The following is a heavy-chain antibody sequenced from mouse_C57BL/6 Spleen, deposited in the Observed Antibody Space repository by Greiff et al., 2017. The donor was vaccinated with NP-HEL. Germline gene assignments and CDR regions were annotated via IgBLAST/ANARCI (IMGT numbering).Heavy chain of an antibody. V-gene: IGHV1-82*01. J-gene: IGHJ4*01. D-gene: IGHD2-5*01. CDR2: IYPGDGDT. CDR3: ARDYSKRYYARDY. Sequence: VQLQQSGPELVKPGASVKISCKASGYAFSSSWMNWVKQRPGKGLEWIGRIYPGDGDTNYNGKFKGKATLTADKSSSTAYMQLSSLTSEDSAVYFCARDYSKRYYARDYWGQGTSVTVSS. CDR1: GYAFSSSW.